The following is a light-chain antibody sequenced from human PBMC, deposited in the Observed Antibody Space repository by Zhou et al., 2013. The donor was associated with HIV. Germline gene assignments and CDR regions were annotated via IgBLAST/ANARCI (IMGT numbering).Light chain of an antibody. CDR1: QSVSSNY. Sequence: EIVLTQSPGTLSLSPGERATLSCRASQSVSSNYLAWYQQKPGQAPRLLIQGASSRAAGIPDRFSGSGSGTDFTLTISRLEPEDFAVYYCQQYDSSRTFGQGTKVEIK. CDR2: GAS. J-gene: IGKJ1*01. V-gene: IGKV3-20*01. CDR3: QQYDSSRT.